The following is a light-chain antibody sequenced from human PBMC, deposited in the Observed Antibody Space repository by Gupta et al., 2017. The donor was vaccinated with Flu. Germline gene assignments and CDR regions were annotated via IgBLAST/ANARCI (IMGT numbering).Light chain of an antibody. V-gene: IGLV2-11*01. J-gene: IGLJ2*01. CDR1: SSDVGGYKY. CDR2: DVS. CDR3: CSYAGSNTGV. Sequence: QSALTQPRSVSGSPGQPVTISCTGTSSDVGGYKYVSWYQQHPGKAPKLMIYDVSKRPSGVPDRFSGSKSGNTASLTISGLQEDDEADYYCCSYAGSNTGVFGGGTKLTVL.